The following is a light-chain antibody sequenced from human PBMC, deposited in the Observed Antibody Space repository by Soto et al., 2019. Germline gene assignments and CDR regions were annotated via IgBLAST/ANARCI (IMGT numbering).Light chain of an antibody. J-gene: IGKJ4*01. V-gene: IGKV3-20*01. Sequence: EIVLTQSPGTLSLSPGERATLSCRASQSVSSSYLAWYKQKPGQAPRLLIYGASSRATGIPDRFSGSGSGTDFTLTISRLEPEDFAVYYCQKYGSSPFGGGTKVEIK. CDR2: GAS. CDR3: QKYGSSP. CDR1: QSVSSSY.